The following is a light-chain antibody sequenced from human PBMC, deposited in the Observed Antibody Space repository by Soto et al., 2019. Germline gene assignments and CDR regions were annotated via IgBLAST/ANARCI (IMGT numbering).Light chain of an antibody. Sequence: QSVLTQPPSASGTPGQRVIISCSGSSSNIGSNTVNWYQQLPGAAPKLLIQSNNQRPSGVPDRFSGSQSGTSASLAISGLQSEDEADYYCAVWDDSLNGCVFGTGTKVTVL. J-gene: IGLJ1*01. CDR1: SSNIGSNT. CDR2: SNN. CDR3: AVWDDSLNGCV. V-gene: IGLV1-44*01.